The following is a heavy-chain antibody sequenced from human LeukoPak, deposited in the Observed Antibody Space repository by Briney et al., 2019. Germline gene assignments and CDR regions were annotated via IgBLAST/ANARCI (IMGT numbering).Heavy chain of an antibody. Sequence: ASVKVSCKASGYTFTSYGISWVRQAPGQGLEWMGWISAYNGNTNYAQKLQGRVTMTTDTSTSTAYMELRSLRSDDTAVYYCARDLPFRDSSGYHALDYWGQGALVTVSS. CDR3: ARDLPFRDSSGYHALDY. V-gene: IGHV1-18*01. CDR1: GYTFTSYG. J-gene: IGHJ4*02. CDR2: ISAYNGNT. D-gene: IGHD3-22*01.